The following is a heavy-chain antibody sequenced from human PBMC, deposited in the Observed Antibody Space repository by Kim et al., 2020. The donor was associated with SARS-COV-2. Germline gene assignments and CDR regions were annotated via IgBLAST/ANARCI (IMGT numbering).Heavy chain of an antibody. D-gene: IGHD6-13*01. J-gene: IGHJ4*02. V-gene: IGHV3-49*02. Sequence: ECPAAVKGRFTISRDHSKSLAYLQMNSLKTEDTAVYYCTRVSGSWYYFDYWGQGTLVTVSS. CDR3: TRVSGSWYYFDY.